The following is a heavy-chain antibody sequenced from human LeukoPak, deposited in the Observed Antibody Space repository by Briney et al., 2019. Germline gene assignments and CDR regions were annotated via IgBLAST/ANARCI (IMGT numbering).Heavy chain of an antibody. J-gene: IGHJ4*02. CDR3: ARGRKGTTVTTLRYYFDY. CDR2: INHSGST. Sequence: PSETLSLTCAVYGGSFSGYYWSWIRQPPGKGLEWIGEINHSGSTNHNPSLKSRVTISVDTSKNQFSLKLSSVTAADTAVYYCARGRKGTTVTTLRYYFDYWGQGTLVTVSS. CDR1: GGSFSGYY. D-gene: IGHD4-17*01. V-gene: IGHV4-34*01.